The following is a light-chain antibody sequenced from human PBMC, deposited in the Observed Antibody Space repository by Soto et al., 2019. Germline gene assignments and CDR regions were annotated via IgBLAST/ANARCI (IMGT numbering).Light chain of an antibody. J-gene: IGKJ4*01. CDR3: QQYHNSPVT. Sequence: DIQMTQSPSTLSASVGDRVTITCRATQTINNWLAWYQQKPGKAPNLLIYKASSLQSGVPSRFSGSGSGAEFTLTISSRQPDDFATYYCQQYHNSPVTFGGGTRVEIK. CDR2: KAS. CDR1: QTINNW. V-gene: IGKV1-5*03.